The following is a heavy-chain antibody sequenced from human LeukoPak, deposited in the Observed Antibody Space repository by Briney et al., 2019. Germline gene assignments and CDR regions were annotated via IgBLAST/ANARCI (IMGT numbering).Heavy chain of an antibody. CDR1: GFTFSSYA. D-gene: IGHD3-9*01. Sequence: GGSLRLSCAASGFTFSSYAMHWVRQAPGKGLEWVAVISYDGSNKYYADSVKGRFTISRDNSKNTLYLQMNSLRAEDTAVYYCARVNSILTGNDYYFDYWGQGALVTVSS. CDR3: ARVNSILTGNDYYFDY. V-gene: IGHV3-30*04. J-gene: IGHJ4*02. CDR2: ISYDGSNK.